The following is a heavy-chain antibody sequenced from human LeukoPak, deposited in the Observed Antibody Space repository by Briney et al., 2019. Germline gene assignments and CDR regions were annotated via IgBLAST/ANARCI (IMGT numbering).Heavy chain of an antibody. CDR3: ASGWTAILFDY. V-gene: IGHV4-59*01. CDR1: GFTFINAW. CDR2: IYYSGST. D-gene: IGHD2-21*02. J-gene: IGHJ4*02. Sequence: GSLRLSCSASGFTFINAWMTWIRQPPGKGLEWIGYIYYSGSTSYNPSLKSRVTISVDTSKNQFSLNLRSVTAADTAVYYCASGWTAILFDYWGQGTLVTVSS.